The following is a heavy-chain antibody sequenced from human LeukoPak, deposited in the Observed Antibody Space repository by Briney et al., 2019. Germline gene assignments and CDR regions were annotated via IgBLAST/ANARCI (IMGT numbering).Heavy chain of an antibody. CDR2: IRYDGSNK. D-gene: IGHD2-2*01. Sequence: PGGSLRLTCAASGFTFSSYGMHWVRQAPGKGLEWVAFIRYDGSNKYYADSVKGRFTISRDNSKNTLYLQMNSLRAEDTAVYYCAKDPDIVVVPAATEENFDYWGQGTLVTVSS. CDR1: GFTFSSYG. J-gene: IGHJ4*02. V-gene: IGHV3-30*02. CDR3: AKDPDIVVVPAATEENFDY.